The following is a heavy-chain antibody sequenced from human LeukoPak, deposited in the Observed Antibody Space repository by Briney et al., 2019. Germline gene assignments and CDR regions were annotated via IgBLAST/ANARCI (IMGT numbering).Heavy chain of an antibody. CDR1: GYTFTGYY. CDR2: INPNSGGT. V-gene: IGHV1-2*02. J-gene: IGHJ4*02. Sequence: ASVEVSCKASGYTFTGYYMHWVRQAPGQGLEWMGWINPNSGGTNYAQKFQGRVTMTRDTSISTAYMELSRLRSDDTAVYYCARGGDTIFGVVIIGYFDYWGQGTLVTVSS. CDR3: ARGGDTIFGVVIIGYFDY. D-gene: IGHD3-3*01.